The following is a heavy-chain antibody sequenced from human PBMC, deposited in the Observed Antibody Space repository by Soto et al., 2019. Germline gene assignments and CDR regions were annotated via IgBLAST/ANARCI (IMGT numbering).Heavy chain of an antibody. CDR2: VLPSIESP. J-gene: IGHJ4*02. D-gene: IGHD3-3*01. CDR3: ARGSEEWSNRGLFDS. V-gene: IGHV1-69*18. CDR1: GGTFTTSS. Sequence: QVQLVQSGAEVKKPGSSVQVSCKASGGTFTTSSFIWVRQAPGQGLEWLGSVLPSIESPNYAQKLQDSVTISADESTRTAFLGLSSLRSDDTAVYFCARGSEEWSNRGLFDSWGQGTLVTVSS.